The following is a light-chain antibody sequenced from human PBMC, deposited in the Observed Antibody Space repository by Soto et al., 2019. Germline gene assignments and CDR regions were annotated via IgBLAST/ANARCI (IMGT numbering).Light chain of an antibody. CDR3: QSYDSSLGDSV. J-gene: IGLJ2*01. CDR2: GNS. CDR1: SSSIGAGYD. V-gene: IGLV1-40*01. Sequence: QSVLTQPPSVSGAPGQRVTISCTGSSSSIGAGYDVHWYQQLPRTAPKLLIYGNSNRPSGVPDRFSGSKSGTSASLAITGLQAEDEADYYCQSYDSSLGDSVFGGGTKLTVL.